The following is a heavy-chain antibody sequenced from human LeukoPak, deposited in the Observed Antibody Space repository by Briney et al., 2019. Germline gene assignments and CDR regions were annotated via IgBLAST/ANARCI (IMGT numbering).Heavy chain of an antibody. CDR2: IYYSGST. CDR3: ARGPVDTAMVPSFDY. CDR1: GGSISSYY. J-gene: IGHJ4*02. Sequence: SETLSLTCTVSGGSISSYYWSWIRQPPGKGLEWIEYIYYSGSTNYNPSLKSRVTISVDTSKNQFSLKLSSVTAADTAVYYCARGPVDTAMVPSFDYWGQGTLVTVSS. D-gene: IGHD5-18*01. V-gene: IGHV4-59*01.